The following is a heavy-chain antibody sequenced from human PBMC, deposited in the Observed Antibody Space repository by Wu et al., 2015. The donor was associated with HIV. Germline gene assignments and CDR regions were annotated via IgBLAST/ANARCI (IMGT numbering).Heavy chain of an antibody. J-gene: IGHJ4*02. D-gene: IGHD2-15*01. Sequence: QVQLVQSGPEVKKPGASVKVSCKASGYTFSSHYIHWVRQAPGQGLQWMAWITPNSGGTNSAQMFQGRVTMARDTSIATAYLELSNLTSDDTAVYYCARLQSLHGLYSNADYWGQGTLVTVSS. V-gene: IGHV1-2*02. CDR2: ITPNSGGT. CDR3: ARLQSLHGLYSNADY. CDR1: GYTFSSHY.